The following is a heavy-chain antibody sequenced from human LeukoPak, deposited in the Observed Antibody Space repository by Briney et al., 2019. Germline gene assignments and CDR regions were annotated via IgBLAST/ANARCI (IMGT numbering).Heavy chain of an antibody. D-gene: IGHD2-2*01. CDR1: GGTFSSYY. CDR3: ARDGSRVPNPYCSSTSCHDAFDI. J-gene: IGHJ3*02. CDR2: LLPICGTK. V-gene: IGHV1-69*01. Sequence: SVKLSCKVSGGTFSSYYISCVRQPPGQGLEWMGGLLPICGTKHYAEKFQRRVTSTADESTSTAYMELSSLRSEDAAVYYCARDGSRVPNPYCSSTSCHDAFDIWGQGTMVTVSS.